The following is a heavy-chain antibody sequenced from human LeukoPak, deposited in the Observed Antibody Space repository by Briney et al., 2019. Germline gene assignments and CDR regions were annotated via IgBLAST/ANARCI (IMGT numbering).Heavy chain of an antibody. V-gene: IGHV3-74*01. Sequence: GGSLRLSCAASGFTFSSYWMHWVRQAPGKGLVWVSRINSDGSSTSYADSVKGRFTISRDNAKNTLYLQMNSLRAEDTAVYYCARGRITMVRGVSFDYWGQGTLVTVSS. CDR2: INSDGSST. D-gene: IGHD3-10*01. CDR1: GFTFSSYW. J-gene: IGHJ4*02. CDR3: ARGRITMVRGVSFDY.